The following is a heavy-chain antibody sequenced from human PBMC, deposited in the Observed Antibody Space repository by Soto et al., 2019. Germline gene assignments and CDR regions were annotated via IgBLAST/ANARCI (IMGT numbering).Heavy chain of an antibody. Sequence: LSLTCAVYGGSFSGYYWSWIRQPPGKGLEWIGEINHSGSTNYNPSLKSRVTISVDTSKNQFSLKLSSVTAADTAVYYCARGYYYDSSGYYANWFDPWGQGTLVTVS. CDR2: INHSGST. V-gene: IGHV4-34*01. D-gene: IGHD3-22*01. CDR3: ARGYYYDSSGYYANWFDP. J-gene: IGHJ5*02. CDR1: GGSFSGYY.